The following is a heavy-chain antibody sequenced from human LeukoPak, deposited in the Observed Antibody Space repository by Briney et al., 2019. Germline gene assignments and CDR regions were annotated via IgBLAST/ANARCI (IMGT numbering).Heavy chain of an antibody. Sequence: GGSLRLSCAASGFTFSSYSMNWVRQAPGKGLEWVSSISSSSSYIYYADSVKGRFTISRDNAKNSLYLQMNSLRAEDTAVYYCARAGATDASDIWGQGTMVTVSS. J-gene: IGHJ3*02. CDR2: ISSSSSYI. V-gene: IGHV3-21*01. D-gene: IGHD1-26*01. CDR1: GFTFSSYS. CDR3: ARAGATDASDI.